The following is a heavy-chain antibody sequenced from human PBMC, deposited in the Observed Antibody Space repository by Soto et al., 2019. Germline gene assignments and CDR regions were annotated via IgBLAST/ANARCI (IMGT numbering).Heavy chain of an antibody. CDR3: GRGRGGTYDAFDI. Sequence: QVQLRESGPGLVKPSETLSLTCTVSSGSIGTYFWSWIRQPPGKGLEWIGYIYYSGTTNYNPSLKSRVTIFLDTSKNQFSLRLSSVTAADTAVYYCGRGRGGTYDAFDIWGQGTLVTVSS. CDR1: SGSIGTYF. CDR2: IYYSGTT. D-gene: IGHD1-26*01. J-gene: IGHJ3*02. V-gene: IGHV4-59*01.